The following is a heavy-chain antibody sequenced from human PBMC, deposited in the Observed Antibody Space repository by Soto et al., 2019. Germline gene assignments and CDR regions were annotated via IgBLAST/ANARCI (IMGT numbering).Heavy chain of an antibody. CDR1: GGSISSYY. Sequence: SETLSLTCTVSGGSISSYYWSWIRQPPGKGLEWIGYIYYSGSTNYNPSLKSRITISVDTSKNQFSLKLSSVTAADTAVYYCARHIPNSSSWPIDYWGQGTLVTVSS. J-gene: IGHJ4*02. CDR2: IYYSGST. CDR3: ARHIPNSSSWPIDY. D-gene: IGHD6-13*01. V-gene: IGHV4-59*01.